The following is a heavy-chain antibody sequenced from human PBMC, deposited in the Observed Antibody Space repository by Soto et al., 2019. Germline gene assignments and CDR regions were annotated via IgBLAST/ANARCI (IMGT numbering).Heavy chain of an antibody. D-gene: IGHD6-19*01. V-gene: IGHV3-30-3*01. CDR1: GFTFSSYD. J-gene: IGHJ4*02. CDR2: ISYDGSNK. Sequence: GGSLRLSCAASGFTFSSYDMHWVRQAPGKGLEWVAVISYDGSNKYYADSVKGRFTISRDNSKNTLYLQMNSLKTEYTAVYYCARVLSKYSRGWYYFDSWGQGTLVTVSS. CDR3: ARVLSKYSRGWYYFDS.